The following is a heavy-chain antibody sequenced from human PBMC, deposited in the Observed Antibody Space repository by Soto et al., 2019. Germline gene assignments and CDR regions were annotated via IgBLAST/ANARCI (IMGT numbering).Heavy chain of an antibody. CDR2: INPNSGGT. V-gene: IGHV1-2*04. J-gene: IGHJ6*02. Sequence: ASVKVSCKASGYTFTGYYMHWVRQASGQGLEWMGWINPNSGGTNYAQKFQGWVTMTRDTSISTAYMELSRLRSDDTAVYYCARDHYLTGDFYYYGMDVWGQGTTVTVSS. D-gene: IGHD7-27*01. CDR3: ARDHYLTGDFYYYGMDV. CDR1: GYTFTGYY.